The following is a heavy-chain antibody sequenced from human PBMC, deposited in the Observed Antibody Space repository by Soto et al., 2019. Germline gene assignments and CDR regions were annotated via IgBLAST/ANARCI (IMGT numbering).Heavy chain of an antibody. D-gene: IGHD6-13*01. J-gene: IGHJ3*02. CDR2: INAGNGNT. V-gene: IGHV1-3*01. CDR1: GYTVTSYA. CDR3: AREGSSSWYGAFDI. Sequence: ASVKVSCKASGYTVTSYAMHCVRQAPGQRLEWMGWINAGNGNTKYSQKFQGRVTITRDTSASTAYMELSSLRSEDTAVYYCAREGSSSWYGAFDIWGQGTMVTVSS.